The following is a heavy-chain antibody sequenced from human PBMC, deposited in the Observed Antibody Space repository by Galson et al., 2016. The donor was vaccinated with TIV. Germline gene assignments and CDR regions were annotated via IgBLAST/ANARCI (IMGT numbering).Heavy chain of an antibody. J-gene: IGHJ3*01. CDR2: IRSKAYDETT. CDR1: GFTFGDYA. CDR3: SRAREHCSSNSCYNPPYAFDV. Sequence: SLRLSCAASGFTFGDYAMSWFRQAPGKGLEWVGLIRSKAYDETTEYAASVKGRFTFSRDGSESVAYLQMNSLKTEDTAGYFCSRAREHCSSNSCYNPPYAFDVWGQGTMVTVSS. V-gene: IGHV3-49*01. D-gene: IGHD2-2*02.